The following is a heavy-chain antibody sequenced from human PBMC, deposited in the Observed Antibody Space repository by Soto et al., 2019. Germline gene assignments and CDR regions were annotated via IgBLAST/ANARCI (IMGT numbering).Heavy chain of an antibody. V-gene: IGHV3-48*03. CDR1: GFTFSSYE. J-gene: IGHJ6*02. CDR2: ISSSGSTI. Sequence: PGGSLRLSCAASGFTFSSYEMNWVRQAPGKGLEWVSYISSSGSTIYYADSVKGRFTISRDNAKNSLYLQMNSLRAEDTAVYYCARDRATIFGVVTYGMDVWGQGTTVTVSS. CDR3: ARDRATIFGVVTYGMDV. D-gene: IGHD3-3*01.